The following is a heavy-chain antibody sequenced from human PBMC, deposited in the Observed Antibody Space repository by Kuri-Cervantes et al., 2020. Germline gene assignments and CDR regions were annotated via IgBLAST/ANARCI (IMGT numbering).Heavy chain of an antibody. CDR1: GFTFSSYW. CDR2: INTDGSGT. D-gene: IGHD6-19*01. CDR3: TRGKLAVAGYDY. Sequence: GESLKISCAASGFTFSSYWMHWVRQAPGKGLVWVSRINTDGSGTSYGDSVKGRFTISRDNAKNTLFLQMNSLRAEDTAIYYCTRGKLAVAGYDYWGQGTLVTVSS. V-gene: IGHV3-74*01. J-gene: IGHJ4*02.